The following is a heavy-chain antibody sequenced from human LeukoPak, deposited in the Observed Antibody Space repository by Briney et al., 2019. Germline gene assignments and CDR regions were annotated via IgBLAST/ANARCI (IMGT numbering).Heavy chain of an antibody. D-gene: IGHD1-26*01. V-gene: IGHV4-39*07. CDR3: ARLRRVGATPFDY. J-gene: IGHJ4*02. CDR1: GGSIYSSSYY. CDR2: IYYSGST. Sequence: SETLSLTCTVSGGSIYSSSYYWGWIRQPPGKGLEWIGSIYYSGSTYYNSSLKSRVTISVDTSKNQFSLKLSSVTAADTAMYYCARLRRVGATPFDYWGQGTLVTVSS.